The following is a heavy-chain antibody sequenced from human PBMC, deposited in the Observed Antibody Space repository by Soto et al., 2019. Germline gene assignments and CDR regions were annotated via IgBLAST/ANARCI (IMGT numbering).Heavy chain of an antibody. J-gene: IGHJ6*02. CDR1: GFIFDDYA. Sequence: GGSLRLSCAASGFIFDDYAMHWVRQVPGKGLEWVSAISWNSGTIAYADSVKGRFTISRDNAKNSLYLQMNSLRAEDTAVYYCARDRGYDAHDYYYNAMDVWGQGTTVTVSS. CDR2: ISWNSGTI. CDR3: ARDRGYDAHDYYYNAMDV. V-gene: IGHV3-9*01. D-gene: IGHD2-15*01.